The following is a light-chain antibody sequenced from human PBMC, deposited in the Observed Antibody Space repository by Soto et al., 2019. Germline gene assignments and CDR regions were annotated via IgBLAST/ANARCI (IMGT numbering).Light chain of an antibody. CDR1: GSNIGENA. V-gene: IGLV1-44*01. CDR2: SNA. J-gene: IGLJ3*02. CDR3: AAWDDSRKAML. Sequence: QSVLTQPPSASGTPGQTVTISCSGSGSNIGENAVNWYQHLPGTAPQLLIYSNALRPSGVPHRFSGSKSGTAGSLAISGLQSEEEANYYCAAWDDSRKAMLFGGGTKLTVL.